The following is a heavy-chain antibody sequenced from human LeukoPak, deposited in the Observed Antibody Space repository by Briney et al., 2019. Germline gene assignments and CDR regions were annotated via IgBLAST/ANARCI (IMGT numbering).Heavy chain of an antibody. CDR2: IYSSGST. V-gene: IGHV3-53*01. Sequence: PGGSLRLSCAASGLTVSTNYMSWVRQVPGKGLEWASLIYSSGSTYYADSVKGRFTISRDHSKNTLYLQMNSLTAEDTAVYYCARTSLSGDGYKVGYFDYWGQGTLVTVSS. CDR3: ARTSLSGDGYKVGYFDY. D-gene: IGHD5-24*01. CDR1: GLTVSTNY. J-gene: IGHJ4*02.